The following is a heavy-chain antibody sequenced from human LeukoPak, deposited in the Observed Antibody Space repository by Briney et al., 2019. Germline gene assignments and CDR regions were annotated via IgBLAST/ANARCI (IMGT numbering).Heavy chain of an antibody. Sequence: GGSLRLSCAASGFSLSSYEMNWVRQAPGKGLEWVSYISSSGSAIFYADSVKGRFTISRDNAKNSLFLQMNSLRAEDTAFYYCASKGGFDDWGQGTLVTVSS. D-gene: IGHD2-15*01. J-gene: IGHJ4*02. CDR3: ASKGGFDD. CDR2: ISSSGSAI. V-gene: IGHV3-48*03. CDR1: GFSLSSYE.